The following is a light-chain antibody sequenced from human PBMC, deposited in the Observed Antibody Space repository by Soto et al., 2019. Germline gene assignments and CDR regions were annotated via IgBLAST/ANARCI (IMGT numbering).Light chain of an antibody. V-gene: IGLV2-14*01. Sequence: QSALTQPASVSGSPGQSITISCTETSSDVGGYNYVSWYQQHPGKASKLMIYDVSNRPSGVSNRFSGSKSGNTASLTISGLQAEDEADYYCSSYTSSSTPALYVFGTGTKVTVL. J-gene: IGLJ1*01. CDR3: SSYTSSSTPALYV. CDR2: DVS. CDR1: SSDVGGYNY.